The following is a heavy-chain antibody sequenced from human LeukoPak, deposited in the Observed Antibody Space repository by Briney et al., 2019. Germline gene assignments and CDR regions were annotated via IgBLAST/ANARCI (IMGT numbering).Heavy chain of an antibody. D-gene: IGHD2-2*02. CDR2: IIPIFGTA. CDR1: GGTFSSYA. CDR3: VGRNCSSTSCYTVANEPIDYYYYMDV. J-gene: IGHJ6*03. Sequence: SVKVSCKASGGTFSSYAISWVRQAPGQGLGWMGGIIPIFGTANYAQKFQGRVTITADESTSTAYMALSSLRSKDTAVYYCVGRNCSSTSCYTVANEPIDYYYYMDVWGKGTTVTVSS. V-gene: IGHV1-69*13.